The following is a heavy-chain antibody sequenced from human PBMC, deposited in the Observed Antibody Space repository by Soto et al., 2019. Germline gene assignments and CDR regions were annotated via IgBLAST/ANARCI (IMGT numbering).Heavy chain of an antibody. CDR2: MNPNSGNT. J-gene: IGHJ4*02. Sequence: ASVKVSCKASGYTFTSYDINWVRQATGQGLEWMGWMNPNSGNTGYAQKFQGRVTMTRNTSISTAYMELSSLRSEDTAVYYCARGRIYCSSTSCDRAFDYWGQGTLVTVS. CDR1: GYTFTSYD. CDR3: ARGRIYCSSTSCDRAFDY. D-gene: IGHD2-2*01. V-gene: IGHV1-8*01.